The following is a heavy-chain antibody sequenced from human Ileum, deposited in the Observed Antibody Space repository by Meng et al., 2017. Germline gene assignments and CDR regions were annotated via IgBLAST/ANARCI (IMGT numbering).Heavy chain of an antibody. CDR1: GYTLTNYG. CDR2: INTNTGDP. V-gene: IGHV7-4-1*02. J-gene: IGHJ4*02. Sequence: QMELVRSGAELKNPGASVKGSCKGSGYTLTNYGMNWVRQAPGQGLEWMGWINTNTGDPTYAQAFTGRFVFSLDTSVNTAYLQISSLKAEDTAIYYCAREPRRFDHWGQGTLVTVSS. CDR3: AREPRRFDH.